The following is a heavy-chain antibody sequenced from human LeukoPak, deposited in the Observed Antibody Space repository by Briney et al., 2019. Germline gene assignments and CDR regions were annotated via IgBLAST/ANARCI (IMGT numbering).Heavy chain of an antibody. Sequence: SETLSLTCTVSGGSISSYYWSWIRQPPGKGLEWIGYIYYSGSPNYNPSLKSRVTISVDTSKNQFSLKLSSVTAADTAVYYCARVGGGYGDYFDYWGQGTLVTVSS. V-gene: IGHV4-59*12. CDR3: ARVGGGYGDYFDY. CDR2: IYYSGSP. CDR1: GGSISSYY. J-gene: IGHJ4*02. D-gene: IGHD4-17*01.